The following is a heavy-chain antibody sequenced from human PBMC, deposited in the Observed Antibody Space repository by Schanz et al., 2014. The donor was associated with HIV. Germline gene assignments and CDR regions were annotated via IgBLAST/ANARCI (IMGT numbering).Heavy chain of an antibody. CDR1: GGSFSGYY. Sequence: QVRLPQWGAGLLKSSETLSLTCAVYGGSFSGYYWSWIRQSPEKGLEWIGDISHTGITNYNPSLESRFNISADPSKNQFSLRLPSVTAADTALYYCARDNHVVPAAVWGQGTLVTVSS. CDR2: ISHTGIT. V-gene: IGHV4-34*01. J-gene: IGHJ4*02. CDR3: ARDNHVVPAAV. D-gene: IGHD2-2*01.